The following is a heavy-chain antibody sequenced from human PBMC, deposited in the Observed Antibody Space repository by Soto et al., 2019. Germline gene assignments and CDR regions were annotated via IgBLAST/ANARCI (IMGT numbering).Heavy chain of an antibody. D-gene: IGHD6-19*01. CDR3: AREIDYSSGCFDY. CDR2: VTSSGGSI. J-gene: IGHJ4*02. Sequence: GALRLSFAASGFILSDYYMSWILQAPGKGLEWISYVTSSGGSIYYADSVKGRFTISRDNAENSLYLQMNSLRVEDTAVYYCAREIDYSSGCFDYWGQGTLVTSPQ. V-gene: IGHV3-11*01. CDR1: GFILSDYY.